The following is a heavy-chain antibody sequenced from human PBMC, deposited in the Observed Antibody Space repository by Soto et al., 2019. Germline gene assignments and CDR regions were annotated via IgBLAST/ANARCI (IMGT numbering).Heavy chain of an antibody. Sequence: GGSLRLSCAASGFTFSSYSMNWVRQAPGKGLEWVSYISSSSSTIYYADSVKGRFTISRDNAKNSLYLQMNSLRAEDTAVYYCARMTSYYYYMDVWGKGTTVTVSS. CDR2: ISSSSSTI. V-gene: IGHV3-48*01. CDR3: ARMTSYYYYMDV. CDR1: GFTFSSYS. J-gene: IGHJ6*03. D-gene: IGHD4-17*01.